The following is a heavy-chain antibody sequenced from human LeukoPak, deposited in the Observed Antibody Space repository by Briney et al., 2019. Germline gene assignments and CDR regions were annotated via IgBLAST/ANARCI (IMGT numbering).Heavy chain of an antibody. CDR1: GGSISSGGYS. CDR2: IYHSGST. CDR3: ARAPYYYDSSGYHYYYGMDV. D-gene: IGHD3-22*01. Sequence: SQTLSLTCAVSGGSISSGGYSWSWIRQPPGKVLEWIGYIYHSGSTYYNPSLKSRVTISVDRSKNQFSLKLSSVTAADTAVYYCARAPYYYDSSGYHYYYGMDVWGQGTTVTVSS. J-gene: IGHJ6*02. V-gene: IGHV4-30-2*01.